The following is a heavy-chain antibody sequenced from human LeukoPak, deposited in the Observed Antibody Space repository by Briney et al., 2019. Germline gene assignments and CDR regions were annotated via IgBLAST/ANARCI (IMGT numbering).Heavy chain of an antibody. J-gene: IGHJ4*02. CDR1: GYTFSSNW. CDR2: IYPDDADT. Sequence: GESLKIYCQGSGYTFSSNWIGWVRQMPGKGLEWMASIYPDDADTIYSPSFQGQVTISADKSISTAYLLWSSLKASDTAMYYCARPSGGIYDSSGYYRYYFDYWGQGTLVTVSS. CDR3: ARPSGGIYDSSGYYRYYFDY. V-gene: IGHV5-51*01. D-gene: IGHD3-22*01.